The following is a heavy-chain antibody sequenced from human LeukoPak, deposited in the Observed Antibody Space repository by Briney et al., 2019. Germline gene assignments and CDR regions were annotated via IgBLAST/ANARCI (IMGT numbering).Heavy chain of an antibody. D-gene: IGHD3-3*01. Sequence: PGGSLRLSCAASGFTVSSNYMSWVRQAPGKGLEWVSVIYSGGSTYYADSVKGRFTISRGNSKNTLYLQMNSLRAEDTAVYYCAKGRAIFGVADYYYMDVWGKGTTVTVSS. CDR3: AKGRAIFGVADYYYMDV. CDR1: GFTVSSNY. CDR2: IYSGGST. J-gene: IGHJ6*03. V-gene: IGHV3-53*01.